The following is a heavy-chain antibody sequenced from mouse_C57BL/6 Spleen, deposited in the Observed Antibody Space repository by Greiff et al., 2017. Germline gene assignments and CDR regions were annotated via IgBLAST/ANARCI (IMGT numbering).Heavy chain of an antibody. CDR2: IWTGGGT. CDR1: GFSLTSYA. CDR3: ARGREKYGNFLDY. V-gene: IGHV2-9-1*01. J-gene: IGHJ2*01. Sequence: VKLQESGPGLVAPSQSLSITCTVSGFSLTSYAISWVRQPPGKGLEWLGVIWTGGGTNYNSALKSRLSISKDNSKSQVFLKMNSLQTDDTARYYCARGREKYGNFLDYWGQGTTLTVSS. D-gene: IGHD2-10*02.